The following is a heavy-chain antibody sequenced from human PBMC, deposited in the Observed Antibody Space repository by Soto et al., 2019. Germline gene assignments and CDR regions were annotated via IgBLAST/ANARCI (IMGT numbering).Heavy chain of an antibody. D-gene: IGHD4-17*01. J-gene: IGHJ4*02. CDR2: ISSSSLHI. CDR1: GFTFSYYS. Sequence: EVQLVESGGGLVKPGGSLRLSCKASGFTFSYYSMNWVRQAPGKGLEWVSAISSSSLHIYYVDSVKGRFTISRDNAKSSLFLQMNSPRAEDTAVYYCVREIISTVTEPPQFWGQGTLVTVSS. CDR3: VREIISTVTEPPQF. V-gene: IGHV3-21*01.